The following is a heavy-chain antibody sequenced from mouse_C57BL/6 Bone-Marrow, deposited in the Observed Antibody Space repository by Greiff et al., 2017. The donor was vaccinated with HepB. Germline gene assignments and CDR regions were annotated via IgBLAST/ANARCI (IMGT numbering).Heavy chain of an antibody. D-gene: IGHD2-10*01. CDR2: IDPETGGT. V-gene: IGHV1-15*01. J-gene: IGHJ4*01. CDR1: GYTFTDYE. CDR3: TRKGLLYAMDY. Sequence: QVQLQQPGAELVRPGASVTLSCKASGYTFTDYEMHWVKQTPVHGLEWIGAIDPETGGTAYNQKFKGKAILTADKSSSTAYMELRSLTSEDSAVYYCTRKGLLYAMDYWGQGTSVTVSS.